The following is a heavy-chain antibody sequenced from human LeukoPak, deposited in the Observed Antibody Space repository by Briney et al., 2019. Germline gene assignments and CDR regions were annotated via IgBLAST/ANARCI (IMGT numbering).Heavy chain of an antibody. Sequence: ASVKVSCKASGYTFTSYGISWVRQAPGRGLEWMGWISAYNGNTNYAQKLQGRVTMTTDTSTSTAYMELRSLRSDDTAVYYCARDFLYSSGRYEGYWGQGTLVTVSS. CDR3: ARDFLYSSGRYEGY. CDR2: ISAYNGNT. CDR1: GYTFTSYG. J-gene: IGHJ4*02. D-gene: IGHD6-19*01. V-gene: IGHV1-18*01.